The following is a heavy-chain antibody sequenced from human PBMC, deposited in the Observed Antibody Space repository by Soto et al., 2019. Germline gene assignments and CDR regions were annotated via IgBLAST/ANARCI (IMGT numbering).Heavy chain of an antibody. CDR1: GGSISSGGYS. J-gene: IGHJ4*02. V-gene: IGHV4-30-2*01. Sequence: TLSLTCAVSGGSISSGGYSWSWIRQPPGKGLEWIGYIYHSGSTYYNPSLKSRVTISVDRSKNQFSLKLSSVTAADTAVYYCAISLEWLSGFDYWGQGTLVTVSS. CDR2: IYHSGST. D-gene: IGHD3-3*01. CDR3: AISLEWLSGFDY.